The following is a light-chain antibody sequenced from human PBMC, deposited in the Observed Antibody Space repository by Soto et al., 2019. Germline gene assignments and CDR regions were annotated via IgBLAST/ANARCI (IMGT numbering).Light chain of an antibody. CDR3: QHYNSDPWT. CDR2: DAS. Sequence: DIEMTQSPSTLSASVGDRVTITCRASQTIRRWLAWYQQMHGKAPKVLIYDASTLESGVPARLSGSGSETQFSITISSLQPEDSATYYCQHYNSDPWTFGQGTKVEIK. J-gene: IGKJ1*01. CDR1: QTIRRW. V-gene: IGKV1-5*01.